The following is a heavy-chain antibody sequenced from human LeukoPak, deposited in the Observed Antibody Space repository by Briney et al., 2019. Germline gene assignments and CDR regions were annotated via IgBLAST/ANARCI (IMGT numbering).Heavy chain of an antibody. CDR2: IYYSGST. CDR3: ARIPGYSSGWYIFDY. CDR1: GGSISSYY. Sequence: SETLSLTCTVSGGSISSYYWSWIRQPPGKGLEWIGYIYYSGSTNYNPSLKSRVTISVDTSKNQFSLKLSSVTAADTAVYYCARIPGYSSGWYIFDYWGQGTLVTVSS. D-gene: IGHD6-19*01. V-gene: IGHV4-59*01. J-gene: IGHJ4*02.